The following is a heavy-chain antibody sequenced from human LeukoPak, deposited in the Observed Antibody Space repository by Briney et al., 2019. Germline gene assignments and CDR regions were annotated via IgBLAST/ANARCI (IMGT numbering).Heavy chain of an antibody. J-gene: IGHJ5*02. V-gene: IGHV3-7*03. CDR2: IKEDGSEK. D-gene: IGHD2-2*01. CDR1: GFTFSNYW. Sequence: GGSLRLSCAASGFTFSNYWMIWVRQAPGKGLEWVANIKEDGSEKYYVDSVKGRFTISRDNAKNSLYLQMNSLETEDTALYRCTRLGGGSPDLIIVPGANKLKWYDPWGQRTLVTVSS. CDR3: TRLGGGSPDLIIVPGANKLKWYDP.